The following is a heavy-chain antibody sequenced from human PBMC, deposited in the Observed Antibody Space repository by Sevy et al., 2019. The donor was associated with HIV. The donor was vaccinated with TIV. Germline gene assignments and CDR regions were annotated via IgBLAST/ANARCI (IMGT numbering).Heavy chain of an antibody. Sequence: SVKVSCKAFGGTFSSYAINWVRQAPGQGLEWMGGIIPISATANYAQKFQGRVTITADESTSTAYMEMSGLRSEDTAVYYCASTDYYDSDGYYLYAFDIWGQGTVVTVSS. CDR1: GGTFSSYA. D-gene: IGHD3-22*01. V-gene: IGHV1-69*13. CDR3: ASTDYYDSDGYYLYAFDI. CDR2: IIPISATA. J-gene: IGHJ3*02.